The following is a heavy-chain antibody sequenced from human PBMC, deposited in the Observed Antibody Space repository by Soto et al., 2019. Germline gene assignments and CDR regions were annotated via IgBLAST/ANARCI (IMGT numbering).Heavy chain of an antibody. D-gene: IGHD5-12*01. Sequence: EVQLLESGGGLVQPGGSLRLSCAASGFTFSSYAMSWVRQAPGKGLEWVSAISGSGGSTDYADSVKGRFTISRDNSKNTLYLQMNSLRAEDTAVYYCAKDLVATTQYYYYMDVWGKGTTVTVSS. J-gene: IGHJ6*03. V-gene: IGHV3-23*01. CDR2: ISGSGGST. CDR3: AKDLVATTQYYYYMDV. CDR1: GFTFSSYA.